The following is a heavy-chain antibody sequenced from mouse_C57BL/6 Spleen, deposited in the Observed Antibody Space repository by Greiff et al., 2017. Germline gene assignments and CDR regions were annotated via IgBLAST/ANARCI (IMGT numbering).Heavy chain of an antibody. CDR2: IYPGDGDT. Sequence: QVQLQQSGPELVKPGASVKISCKASGYAFSSSWMNWVKQRPGKGLEWIGRIYPGDGDTNYNGKFKGKATLTADKSSSTAYMQLSSLTSEDSAVYFCANDYSNYVWFAYWGQGTLVTVSA. CDR3: ANDYSNYVWFAY. J-gene: IGHJ3*01. CDR1: GYAFSSSW. V-gene: IGHV1-82*01. D-gene: IGHD2-5*01.